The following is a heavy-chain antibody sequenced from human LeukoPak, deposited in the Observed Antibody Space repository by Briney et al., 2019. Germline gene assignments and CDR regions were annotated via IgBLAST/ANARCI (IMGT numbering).Heavy chain of an antibody. V-gene: IGHV4-59*01. CDR3: ASANYYYYYYMDV. CDR1: GGSISSYY. J-gene: IGHJ6*03. CDR2: IYYSGST. Sequence: SETLSLTCTVSGGSISSYYWSWIRQPPGKGLEWIGYIYYSGSTNYNPSLKSRVTISVDTSKNQFSLKLSSVTAADTAVYYCASANYYYYYYMDVWGKGTTVTVSS.